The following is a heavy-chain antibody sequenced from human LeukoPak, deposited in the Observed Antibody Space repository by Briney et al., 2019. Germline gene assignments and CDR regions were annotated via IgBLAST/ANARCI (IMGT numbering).Heavy chain of an antibody. CDR1: GGSISSSSYY. CDR3: ARRRLRYFDFDY. D-gene: IGHD3-9*01. V-gene: IGHV4-39*07. Sequence: RASETLSLTCTVPGGSISSSSYYWGWIRQPPGKGLEWIGEINHSGSTNNNPSPKSRVTISVDTSKNQFSLKLSSVTAADTAVYYCARRRLRYFDFDYWGQGTLVTVSS. J-gene: IGHJ4*02. CDR2: INHSGST.